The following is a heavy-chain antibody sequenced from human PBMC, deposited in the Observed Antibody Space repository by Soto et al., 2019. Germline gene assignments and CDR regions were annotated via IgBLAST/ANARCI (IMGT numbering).Heavy chain of an antibody. CDR1: GGSFSGYY. Sequence: SETLSLTCAVYGGSFSGYYWSWIRQPPGKGLEWIGEINHSGSTNYNPSLKIRVTISVDTSKNQFSLKLSSVTAADTAVYYCARERREYYDFWSGYSDGGRQFDPWGQGTLVT. V-gene: IGHV4-34*01. J-gene: IGHJ5*02. CDR2: INHSGST. CDR3: ARERREYYDFWSGYSDGGRQFDP. D-gene: IGHD3-3*01.